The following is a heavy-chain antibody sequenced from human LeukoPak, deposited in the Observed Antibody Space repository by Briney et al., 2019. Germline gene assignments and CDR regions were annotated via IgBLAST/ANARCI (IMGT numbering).Heavy chain of an antibody. J-gene: IGHJ4*02. CDR1: GYTFTSYD. D-gene: IGHD5-24*01. CDR2: MIPHSGDT. CDR3: TRGRDVNNFNY. V-gene: IGHV1-8*01. Sequence: GASVKVSCKASGYTFTSYDINWVRQATGQGPEWMGWMIPHSGDTGYAQKFQGRVTMTRNTSINTAYMELNSLRSDDTAVYYCTRGRDVNNFNYWGQGTLATVSS.